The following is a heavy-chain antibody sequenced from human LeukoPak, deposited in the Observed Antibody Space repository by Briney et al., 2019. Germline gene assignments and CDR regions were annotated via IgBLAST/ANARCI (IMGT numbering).Heavy chain of an antibody. CDR1: GGSISSYY. J-gene: IGHJ4*02. Sequence: SETLSLTCTVSGGSISSYYWSWVRQPPAKGLEWIGYIYYGGGTNYSPSLKSRVTISVDTSKTQFSLKLSSMTAADTAVYYCARHAYYHDSSGYLEYGGQGTPVTVSA. CDR3: ARHAYYHDSSGYLEY. D-gene: IGHD3-22*01. V-gene: IGHV4-59*08. CDR2: IYYGGGT.